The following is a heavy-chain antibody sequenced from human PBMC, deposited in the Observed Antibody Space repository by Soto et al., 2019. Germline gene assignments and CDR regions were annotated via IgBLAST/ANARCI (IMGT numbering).Heavy chain of an antibody. D-gene: IGHD6-13*01. V-gene: IGHV1-18*01. CDR2: ISAYNGNT. CDR3: ARAATRASELETFNYYYYYMDV. CDR1: GYTFTSYG. Sequence: RASVKVSCKASGYTFTSYGISWVRQAPGQGLEWMGWISAYNGNTNYAQKLQGRVTMTTDTSTSTAYMELSSLRSEDTAVYYCARAATRASELETFNYYYYYMDVWGKGTTVTVSS. J-gene: IGHJ6*03.